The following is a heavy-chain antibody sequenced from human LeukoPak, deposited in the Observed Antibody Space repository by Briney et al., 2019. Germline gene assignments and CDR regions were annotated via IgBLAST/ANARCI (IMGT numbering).Heavy chain of an antibody. J-gene: IGHJ4*02. CDR2: ITAIDGRT. CDR1: EFTFSSTT. CDR3: TKDRRGPAAGTWYFDS. Sequence: GGSLRLSCVASEFTFSSTTMGWVRQAPGRGLEWVSSITAIDGRTYYADSVRGRFTISRDNSKNTVYLQLNSLRAGDTAIYYCTKDRRGPAAGTWYFDSWGQGTLVTVSS. D-gene: IGHD6-13*01. V-gene: IGHV3-23*01.